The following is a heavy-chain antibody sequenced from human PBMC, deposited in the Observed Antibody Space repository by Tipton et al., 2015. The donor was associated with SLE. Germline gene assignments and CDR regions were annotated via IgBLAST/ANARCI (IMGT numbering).Heavy chain of an antibody. D-gene: IGHD3-3*01. CDR1: GFTFSTYA. CDR3: AKDSSTVFGVITPYNWLDP. CDR2: ISGSGGST. V-gene: IGHV3-23*01. Sequence: GSLRLSCAASGFTFSTYAMSWVRQAPGKGLEWVSAISGSGGSTYYADSVKGRFTISKDNSMNTVYLHVNSLRAEDTAVYYCAKDSSTVFGVITPYNWLDPWGQGTLVTVSS. J-gene: IGHJ5*02.